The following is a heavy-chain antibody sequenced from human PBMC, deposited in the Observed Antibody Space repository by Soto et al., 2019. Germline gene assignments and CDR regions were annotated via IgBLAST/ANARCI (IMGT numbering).Heavy chain of an antibody. J-gene: IGHJ6*02. V-gene: IGHV2-5*02. CDR3: AHTDYDILTGYSYYYYGMDV. D-gene: IGHD3-9*01. Sequence: SGPTLVNPTQTLTLTCTFSGFSLSTSGVGVGWIRQPPGKALEWLALIYWDDDKRYSPSLKSRLTITKDTSKNQVVLTMTNMDPVDTATYYCAHTDYDILTGYSYYYYGMDVWGQGTTVTVSS. CDR1: GFSLSTSGVG. CDR2: IYWDDDK.